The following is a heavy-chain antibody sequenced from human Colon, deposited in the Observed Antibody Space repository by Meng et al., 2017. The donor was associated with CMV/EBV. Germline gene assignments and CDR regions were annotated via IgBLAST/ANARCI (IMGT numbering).Heavy chain of an antibody. V-gene: IGHV3-23*03. CDR1: GFTFSSYA. D-gene: IGHD1-26*01. CDR3: AKSIGRWERGADY. J-gene: IGHJ4*02. Sequence: GGSLRLSCAASGFTFSSYAMNRVRQAPGKGLEWVSLIYSDGISTNYADSVKGRFTISRDNSKNTVFLQMNSLRVEDTAIYYCAKSIGRWERGADYWGQGTLVTVSS. CDR2: IYSDGIST.